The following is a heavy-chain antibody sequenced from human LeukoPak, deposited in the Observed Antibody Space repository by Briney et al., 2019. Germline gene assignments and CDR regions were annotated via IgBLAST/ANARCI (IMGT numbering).Heavy chain of an antibody. D-gene: IGHD4-23*01. CDR1: GGSFSDYF. CDR3: AKSPAGGRWPQF. Sequence: SETLSLTCAVYGGSFSDYFYNWIRQPPGKGLEWIGEINLAGTTNYNPSLKSRVTIPVDTSKKQFSLSLTSVTAADTAVYYCAKSPAGGRWPQFWGQGTLVTVSS. J-gene: IGHJ4*02. CDR2: INLAGTT. V-gene: IGHV4-34*01.